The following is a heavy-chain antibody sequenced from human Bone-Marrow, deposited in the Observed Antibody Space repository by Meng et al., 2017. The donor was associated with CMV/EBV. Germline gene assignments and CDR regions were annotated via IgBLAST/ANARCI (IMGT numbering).Heavy chain of an antibody. CDR2: MNPNSGNT. V-gene: IGHV1-8*01. Sequence: ASVKVSCKASGYTFTSYDINWVRQATGQGLEWMGWMNPNSGNTGYAQKFQGRVTMTRNTSISTAYMELSSLRSEDTAVYYCARSKTRTRTALSDYWGQGPLVTVYS. D-gene: IGHD5-18*01. CDR3: ARSKTRTRTALSDY. J-gene: IGHJ4*02. CDR1: GYTFTSYD.